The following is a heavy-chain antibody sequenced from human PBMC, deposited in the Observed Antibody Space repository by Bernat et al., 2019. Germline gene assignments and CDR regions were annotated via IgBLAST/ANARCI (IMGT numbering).Heavy chain of an antibody. CDR2: INSDGSST. Sequence: EVQLVESGGGLVQPGGSLRLSCAASGFTFSSYWMHWVRQAPGKGLVWVSRINSDGSSTSYADSVKGRFTISRDNAKNTLYLQMNSLRAEDTAVYYCAGDYDYVWGSYRPNGHYFDYWGQGTLVTVSS. J-gene: IGHJ4*02. CDR1: GFTFSSYW. D-gene: IGHD3-16*02. CDR3: AGDYDYVWGSYRPNGHYFDY. V-gene: IGHV3-74*01.